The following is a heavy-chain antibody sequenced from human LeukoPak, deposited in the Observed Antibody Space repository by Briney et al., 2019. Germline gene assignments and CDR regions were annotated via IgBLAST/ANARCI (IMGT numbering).Heavy chain of an antibody. D-gene: IGHD3-22*01. Sequence: ASETLSLTCTVSGGSISSSSYYWGWIRQPPGKGLEWIGSIYYSGSTYYDPSLKSRVSISVDTSKNQFSLRLRSVTAADTAVYYCARQRDYYDSSGFDYFDYWGQGTLVTVSS. J-gene: IGHJ4*02. V-gene: IGHV4-39*01. CDR2: IYYSGST. CDR3: ARQRDYYDSSGFDYFDY. CDR1: GGSISSSSYY.